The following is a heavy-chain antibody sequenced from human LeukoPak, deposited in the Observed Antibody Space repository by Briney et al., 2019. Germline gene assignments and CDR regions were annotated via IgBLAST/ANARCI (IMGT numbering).Heavy chain of an antibody. Sequence: SVKVSCKASGGTFSSYAISWVRQAPGQGLEWMGGIIPIFGTANYAQKFQGRVTITADESTSTAYMELSSLRSEDTAVYYCASSVQLGRPFDYWGQGTLVTVSS. D-gene: IGHD6-6*01. CDR3: ASSVQLGRPFDY. CDR1: GGTFSSYA. CDR2: IIPIFGTA. J-gene: IGHJ4*02. V-gene: IGHV1-69*13.